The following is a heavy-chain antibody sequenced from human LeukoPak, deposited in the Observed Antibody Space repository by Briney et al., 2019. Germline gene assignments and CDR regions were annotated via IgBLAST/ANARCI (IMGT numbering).Heavy chain of an antibody. V-gene: IGHV3-33*06. CDR1: GFTFSSYG. D-gene: IGHD6-6*01. Sequence: PGGSLRLYCAASGFTFSSYGMHWVRQAPGKGLEWVAVIWYDGSNKYYADSVKGRFTISRDNSKNTLYLQMNSLRAEDTAVYYCAKDLGYSSSYFDYWGQGTLVTVSS. CDR3: AKDLGYSSSYFDY. J-gene: IGHJ4*02. CDR2: IWYDGSNK.